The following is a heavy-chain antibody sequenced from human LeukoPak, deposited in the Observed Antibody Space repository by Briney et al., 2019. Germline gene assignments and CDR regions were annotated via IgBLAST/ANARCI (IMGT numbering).Heavy chain of an antibody. CDR1: RFTFSSYS. J-gene: IGHJ4*02. D-gene: IGHD6-13*01. CDR3: ARDDSIASYDY. V-gene: IGHV3-21*01. CDR2: ISSSGSYI. Sequence: GGSLRLSCAASRFTFSSYSMSWVRQAPGKGLEWVSSISSSGSYIYYADSVKGRFTISRDNAKNSLYLQMNSLRAEDTAVYYCARDDSIASYDYWGQGTLVTVSS.